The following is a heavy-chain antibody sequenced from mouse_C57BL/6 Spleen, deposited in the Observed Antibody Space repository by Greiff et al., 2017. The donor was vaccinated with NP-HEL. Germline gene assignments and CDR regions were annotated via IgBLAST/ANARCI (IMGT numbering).Heavy chain of an antibody. CDR1: GYTFTSYW. CDR2: IYPGDGDT. J-gene: IGHJ3*01. V-gene: IGHV1-55*01. CDR3: ARGFAY. Sequence: QVQLQQPGAELVKPGASVKMSCKASGYTFTSYWITWVKQRPGQGLEWIGDIYPGDGDTNYNGKFKGKATLTADKSSSTAYMQLSSLTSEDSAVYFCARGFAYWGQGTLVTVSA.